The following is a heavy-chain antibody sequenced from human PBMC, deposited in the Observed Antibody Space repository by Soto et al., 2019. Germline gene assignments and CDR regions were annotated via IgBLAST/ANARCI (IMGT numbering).Heavy chain of an antibody. CDR2: ISGSGGST. V-gene: IGHV3-23*01. CDR1: GFTFSSYA. D-gene: IGHD3-16*02. CDR3: AKAYIWGSYRQDLDAFDI. Sequence: GGSLRLSCAASGFTFSSYAMSWVRQAPGKGLEWVSAISGSGGSTYYADSVKGRFTISRDNSKNTLYLQMNSLRAEDTAVYYGAKAYIWGSYRQDLDAFDIWGQGTMVTVSS. J-gene: IGHJ3*02.